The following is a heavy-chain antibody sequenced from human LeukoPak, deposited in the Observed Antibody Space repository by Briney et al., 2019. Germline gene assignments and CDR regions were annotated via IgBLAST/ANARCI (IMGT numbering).Heavy chain of an antibody. CDR3: ARAGYCSSTSCYKDYYYYGMDV. CDR2: IYTSGST. J-gene: IGHJ6*02. CDR1: GGSISSYY. D-gene: IGHD2-2*02. V-gene: IGHV4-4*07. Sequence: TSETLSFTCTVSGGSISSYYWSWIRQPAGKGLEWIGRIYTSGSTNYNPSLKSRVSMSVDTSKNQFSLKLSSVTAADTAVYYCARAGYCSSTSCYKDYYYYGMDVWGQGTTVTVSS.